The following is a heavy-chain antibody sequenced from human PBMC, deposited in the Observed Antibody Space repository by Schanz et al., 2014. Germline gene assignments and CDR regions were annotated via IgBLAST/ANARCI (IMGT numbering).Heavy chain of an antibody. Sequence: EVQLVESGGGLVQPGGSLRLSCAASGFTFSVYWMHWVRQPPGKGLVSVSRISGDGTTTSYADSVKGRFTISRDSSKNTLFLQMNSLRAEDTAVYFCARDGGRDGYNLAFDVWGQGTLVTVSS. V-gene: IGHV3-74*01. J-gene: IGHJ3*01. D-gene: IGHD5-12*01. CDR1: GFTFSVYW. CDR2: ISGDGTTT. CDR3: ARDGGRDGYNLAFDV.